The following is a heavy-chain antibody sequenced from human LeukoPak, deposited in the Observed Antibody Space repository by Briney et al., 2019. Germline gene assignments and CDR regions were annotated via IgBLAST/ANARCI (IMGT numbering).Heavy chain of an antibody. Sequence: GGSLRLSCAASGFTFSNYEMNWIRQAPGKGLEWISYISNSGNTKYYADSVKGRFTISRDNANNSVYLQMNNLRAEDTAVYYCARDLEEYCSGGSCSLFDYWGQGTLVTVSS. CDR3: ARDLEEYCSGGSCSLFDY. D-gene: IGHD2-15*01. J-gene: IGHJ4*02. CDR2: ISNSGNTK. V-gene: IGHV3-48*03. CDR1: GFTFSNYE.